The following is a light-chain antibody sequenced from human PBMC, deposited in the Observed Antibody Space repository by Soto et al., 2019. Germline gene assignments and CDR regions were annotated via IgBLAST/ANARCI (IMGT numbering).Light chain of an antibody. J-gene: IGKJ4*01. CDR3: QQYNNWPLT. V-gene: IGKV3-15*01. CDR2: DAS. CDR1: QSIRSN. Sequence: EVVMTQSPVNLSVSSGERATLSCRASQSIRSNLGWYQQKPGQAPRLLIYDASTRATGIPARFSGSGSGTEFTLIIGRLQSEDFAVYYCQQYNNWPLTFGGGTKVEI.